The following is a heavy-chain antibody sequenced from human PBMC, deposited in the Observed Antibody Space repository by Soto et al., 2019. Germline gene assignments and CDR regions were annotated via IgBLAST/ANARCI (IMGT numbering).Heavy chain of an antibody. J-gene: IGHJ6*03. CDR3: ARVGRYCSGGSCYLGYYYYYMDV. CDR2: ISSSSSYI. Sequence: EVQLVESGGGLVKPGGSLRLSCAASGFTFSSYSMNWVRQAPGKGLEWVSSISSSSSYIYYADSVKGRFTISRDNAKNSLYLRMNSVRAEDTAVYYCARVGRYCSGGSCYLGYYYYYMDVWGKGTTVTVSS. D-gene: IGHD2-15*01. CDR1: GFTFSSYS. V-gene: IGHV3-21*01.